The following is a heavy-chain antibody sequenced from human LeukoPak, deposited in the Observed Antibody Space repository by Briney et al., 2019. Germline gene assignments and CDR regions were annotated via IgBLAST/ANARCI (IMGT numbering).Heavy chain of an antibody. CDR2: MNPNSGNT. V-gene: IGHV1-8*01. D-gene: IGHD3-16*01. J-gene: IGHJ4*02. CDR3: ARGGGGFMITFGGSSYPDY. Sequence: GASVKVSRKASGYTFTSYDINWVRQATGQGLEWMGWMNPNSGNTGYAQKFQGRVTMTRNTSISTAYMELSSLRSEDTAVYYCARGGGGFMITFGGSSYPDYWGQGTLVTVSS. CDR1: GYTFTSYD.